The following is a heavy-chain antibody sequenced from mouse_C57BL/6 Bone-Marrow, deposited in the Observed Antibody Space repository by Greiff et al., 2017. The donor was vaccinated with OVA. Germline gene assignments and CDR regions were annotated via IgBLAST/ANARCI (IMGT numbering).Heavy chain of an antibody. CDR3: ARYNYYGSRWVAY. V-gene: IGHV1-69*01. CDR2: IDPSDSYT. J-gene: IGHJ3*01. Sequence: QVQLQQPGAELVMPGASVKLSCKASGYTFTSYWMHWVKQRPGQGLEWIGEIDPSDSYTNYNQKFKGKSTLTVDKSSSTAYMQLSSLTTEDSAVDDCARYNYYGSRWVAYWGQGTLGTVSA. D-gene: IGHD1-1*01. CDR1: GYTFTSYW.